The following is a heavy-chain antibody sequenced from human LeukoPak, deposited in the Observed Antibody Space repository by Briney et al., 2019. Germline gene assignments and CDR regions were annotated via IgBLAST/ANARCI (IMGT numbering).Heavy chain of an antibody. D-gene: IGHD4-11*01. CDR1: GGSISTYY. CDR3: ARAQVDYNNGPGSRGYYSYGMDV. V-gene: IGHV4-59*01. CDR2: IYYSGST. J-gene: IGHJ6*02. Sequence: SETLSLTCTVSGGSISTYYGNWIRQAPGKGLEWIGYIYYSGSTNYNPSLKSRVAMSVDTSRNQFSLKLSSVAAADTAVYYCARAQVDYNNGPGSRGYYSYGMDVWGRGTTVTVSS.